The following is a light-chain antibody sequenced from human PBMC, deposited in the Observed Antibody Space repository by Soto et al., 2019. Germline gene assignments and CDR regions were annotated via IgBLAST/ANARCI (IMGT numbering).Light chain of an antibody. CDR1: SSDVGGYNF. CDR3: SSYTSISTYV. V-gene: IGLV2-14*01. J-gene: IGLJ1*01. CDR2: DVT. Sequence: QSALTQPASVSGSPGQSITISCTGTSSDVGGYNFVSWYQQHPDKAPKLMIYDVTNRPSGVSNRFSGSKSGNTASLTISGLQAEDVADYSCSSYTSISTYVFGTGTKLTVL.